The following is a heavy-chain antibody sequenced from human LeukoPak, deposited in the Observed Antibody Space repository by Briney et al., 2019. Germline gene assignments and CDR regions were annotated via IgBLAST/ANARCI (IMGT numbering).Heavy chain of an antibody. CDR1: GGSISSYY. CDR2: IYYSGST. Sequence: SETLSITCTVSGGSISSYYWSWIRQPPGKGLEWIGYIYYSGSTNYNPSLKSRVTISVDTSKNQFSLKLSSVTAADTAVYYCARRVVAATKVDYYYYYMDVWGKGTTVTVSS. J-gene: IGHJ6*03. CDR3: ARRVVAATKVDYYYYYMDV. V-gene: IGHV4-59*08. D-gene: IGHD2-15*01.